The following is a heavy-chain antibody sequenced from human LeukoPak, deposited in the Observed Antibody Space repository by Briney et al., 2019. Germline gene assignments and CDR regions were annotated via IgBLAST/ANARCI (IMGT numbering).Heavy chain of an antibody. CDR2: INAGNGNT. Sequence: ASVKISCKASGFIFINYAMHWVRQAPGQRLEWMGWINAGNGNTKYSQKFQGRVTITRDTSASTAYMELSSLRSEDTAVYYCARVRGYSGTDYWGQGTLVTVSS. CDR3: ARVRGYSGTDY. V-gene: IGHV1-3*01. CDR1: GFIFINYA. J-gene: IGHJ4*02. D-gene: IGHD5-12*01.